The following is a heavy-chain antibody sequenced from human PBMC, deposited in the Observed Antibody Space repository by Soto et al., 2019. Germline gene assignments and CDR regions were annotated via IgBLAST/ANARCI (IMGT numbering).Heavy chain of an antibody. V-gene: IGHV1-2*04. J-gene: IGHJ6*02. CDR1: GYTFTGYY. D-gene: IGHD2-2*01. Sequence: QVQLVQSGAEVKKPGASVKVSCKASGYTFTGYYMHWVRQAPGQGLEWMGWINPNSGGTNYAQKFQGWVTMTRDTSSSTAYMELSRLRSDDTAVYYCARGSPNIVVVPAAYYGMDVWGQGTTVTVSS. CDR3: ARGSPNIVVVPAAYYGMDV. CDR2: INPNSGGT.